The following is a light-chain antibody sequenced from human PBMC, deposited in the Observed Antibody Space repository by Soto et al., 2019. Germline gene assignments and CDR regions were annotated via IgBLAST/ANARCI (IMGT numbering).Light chain of an antibody. CDR3: CSYAGTIYV. Sequence: QSVLTQPASVSGSPGQSITISCTGTSSDVGSYNLVSWYQQHPGKAPKLMIYEGSRRPSGVSNHFPGSKSGNTASLTISGLQAEDEADYYCCSYAGTIYVFGTGTKVTVL. CDR1: SSDVGSYNL. J-gene: IGLJ1*01. CDR2: EGS. V-gene: IGLV2-23*01.